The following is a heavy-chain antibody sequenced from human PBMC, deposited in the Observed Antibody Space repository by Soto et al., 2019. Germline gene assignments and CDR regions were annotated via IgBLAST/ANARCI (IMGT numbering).Heavy chain of an antibody. D-gene: IGHD2-21*01. Sequence: SETLSLTCIVSGPSITSDYWSWVRQPPGKGLEWIGYISYRGNTKYNPSLKSRVAISADTSKNEFSLKLTSVTAADTAVYYCARYDVVANYFHYWGQGTLVTVSS. J-gene: IGHJ4*02. CDR3: ARYDVVANYFHY. CDR2: ISYRGNT. V-gene: IGHV4-59*01. CDR1: GPSITSDY.